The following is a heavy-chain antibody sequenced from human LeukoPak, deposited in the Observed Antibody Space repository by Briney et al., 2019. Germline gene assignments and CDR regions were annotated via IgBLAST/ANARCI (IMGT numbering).Heavy chain of an antibody. CDR2: ISAYNGNT. J-gene: IGHJ6*03. V-gene: IGHV1-18*01. CDR1: GYTFTSYG. Sequence: GGSVQVSCKASGYTFTSYGISWVRQAPGQGLEWMGWISAYNGNTNYAQKLQGRVTMTTDTSTSTAYMELRSLRSDDTAVYYCARGPFGSKTIFGVVNGYYYYYMDVWGKGTTVTVSS. D-gene: IGHD3-3*01. CDR3: ARGPFGSKTIFGVVNGYYYYYMDV.